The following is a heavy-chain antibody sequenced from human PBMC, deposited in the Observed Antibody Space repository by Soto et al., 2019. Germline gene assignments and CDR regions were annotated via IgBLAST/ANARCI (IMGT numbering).Heavy chain of an antibody. CDR2: IIPIFGTA. D-gene: IGHD3-22*01. CDR1: GGTFSSYA. J-gene: IGHJ6*02. Sequence: QVQLVQSGAEVKKPGSSVKVSCKASGGTFSSYAISWVRQAPGQGLEWMGGIIPIFGTANYAQKFQGRVTITADDSTSTAYMELSSLRAEDTAVYYCARDYYDSSGYYDLYYYYYGMDVWGQGTTVTVSS. CDR3: ARDYYDSSGYYDLYYYYYGMDV. V-gene: IGHV1-69*01.